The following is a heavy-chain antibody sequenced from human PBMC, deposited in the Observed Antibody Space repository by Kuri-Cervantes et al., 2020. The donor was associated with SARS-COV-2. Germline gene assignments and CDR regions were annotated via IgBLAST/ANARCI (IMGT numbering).Heavy chain of an antibody. CDR2: INHSGST. Sequence: SETLSLTCAVYGGSFSDYYWSWIRQPPGKGLERIGEINHSGSTNYNPSLKSRVTISVDTSKNQFSLKLSSVTAADTAVYYCARHQGVRWELPPYYYYYYMDVWGKGTTVTVSS. CDR1: GGSFSDYY. V-gene: IGHV4-34*01. J-gene: IGHJ6*03. CDR3: ARHQGVRWELPPYYYYYYMDV. D-gene: IGHD1-26*01.